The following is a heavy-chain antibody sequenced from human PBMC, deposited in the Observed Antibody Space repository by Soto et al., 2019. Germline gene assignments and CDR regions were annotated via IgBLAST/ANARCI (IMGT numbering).Heavy chain of an antibody. CDR1: GFTFSNAW. CDR2: IKSKTNGGTT. D-gene: IGHD3-10*01. V-gene: IGHV3-15*07. CDR3: TIKGITMVRGAVYYMDV. J-gene: IGHJ6*03. Sequence: GGSLRLSCAASGFTFSNAWMNWVRQAPGKGLEWVGRIKSKTNGGTTDYAAPVKGRFTISRDDSKNTLYLQMTSLKTEDTAVYYCTIKGITMVRGAVYYMDVWGKGTTVTVSS.